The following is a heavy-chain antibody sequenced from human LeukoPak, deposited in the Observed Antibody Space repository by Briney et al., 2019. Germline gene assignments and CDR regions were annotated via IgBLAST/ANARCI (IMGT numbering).Heavy chain of an antibody. V-gene: IGHV3-66*01. D-gene: IGHD6-13*01. CDR1: GFTFSSYA. J-gene: IGHJ4*02. CDR2: IYSGGST. CDR3: ARDLRGYSSSWYVDY. Sequence: GGSLRLSCAASGFTFSSYAMSWVRQAPGKGLEWVSVIYSGGSTYYADSVKGRFTISRDNSKNTLYLQMNSLRAEDTAVYYCARDLRGYSSSWYVDYWGQGTLVTVSS.